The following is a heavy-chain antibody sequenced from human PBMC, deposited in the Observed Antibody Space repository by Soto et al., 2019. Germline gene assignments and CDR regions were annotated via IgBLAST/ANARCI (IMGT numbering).Heavy chain of an antibody. D-gene: IGHD4-17*01. V-gene: IGHV3-21*01. CDR2: ISSSSSYI. J-gene: IGHJ6*02. CDR3: SRGLYGPSGMDA. Sequence: PRGALRLSCSASGFPFSSYAMSWVRQAPGKGLEWVSSISSSSSYIYYADSVKGRFTISRDNAKNSLYLQMNSLRAEDTAVYYGSRGLYGPSGMDAWGQGNKVTV. CDR1: GFPFSSYA.